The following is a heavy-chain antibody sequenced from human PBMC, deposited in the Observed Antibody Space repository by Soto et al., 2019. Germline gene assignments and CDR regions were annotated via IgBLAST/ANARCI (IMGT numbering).Heavy chain of an antibody. Sequence: QVQLVQSGAEVKKPGSSVIVSCKTSGDSFTKYGISWVRQAPGQGLEWLGTVLPILGTTNYAQKFKGRVTLTTDDSTSTAYMEMSSLTSEDTAMYYCARDRALRGCDYWGQGSLVTVS. V-gene: IGHV1-69*11. CDR3: ARDRALRGCDY. J-gene: IGHJ4*02. CDR1: GDSFTKYG. CDR2: VLPILGTT. D-gene: IGHD2-15*01.